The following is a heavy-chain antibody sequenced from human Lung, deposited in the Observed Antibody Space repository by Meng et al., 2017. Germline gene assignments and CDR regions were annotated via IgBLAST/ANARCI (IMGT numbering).Heavy chain of an antibody. Sequence: GQLQQWGAGLLKPSETLSLTCVVSGGSFSDYYWSWIRQPPGKGLEWIGEINHSGSTNYNPSLESRATISVDTSQNNLSLKLSSVTAADSAAYYCARGPTTMAHDFDYWGQGTLVTVSS. CDR2: INHSGST. CDR1: GGSFSDYY. D-gene: IGHD4-11*01. CDR3: ARGPTTMAHDFDY. J-gene: IGHJ4*02. V-gene: IGHV4-34*01.